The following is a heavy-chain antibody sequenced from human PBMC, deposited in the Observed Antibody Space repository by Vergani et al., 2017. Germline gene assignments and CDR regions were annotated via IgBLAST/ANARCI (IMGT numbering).Heavy chain of an antibody. J-gene: IGHJ4*02. V-gene: IGHV1-46*03. CDR2: INPSGGHT. D-gene: IGHD3-9*01. CDR3: AIGDYGILTGYRY. CDR1: GYTFSNYY. Sequence: QVQVVQSGAEVKKSGASVKVSCKTSGYTFSNYYMHWVRHAPGQGLEWMGIINPSGGHTNYAQKFQGRVTMTRDTSTSTVYMELSSLRSEDTAIYYCAIGDYGILTGYRYWGQGTLVTVSA.